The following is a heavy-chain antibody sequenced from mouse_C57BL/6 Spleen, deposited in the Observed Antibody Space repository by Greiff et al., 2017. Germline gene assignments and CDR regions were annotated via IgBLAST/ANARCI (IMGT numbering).Heavy chain of an antibody. Sequence: VQLKESGAEPVKPGASVKLSCTASGFNLKDHYMPWVKQRTEQGLEWIGRIDPEDGETKYAPKFQGKATITADTSSNTAYLQLSSLTSEDTAVYYCAPYYYGSSYNWYFDVWGTGTTVTVSS. J-gene: IGHJ1*03. CDR1: GFNLKDHY. CDR2: IDPEDGET. V-gene: IGHV14-2*01. CDR3: APYYYGSSYNWYFDV. D-gene: IGHD1-1*01.